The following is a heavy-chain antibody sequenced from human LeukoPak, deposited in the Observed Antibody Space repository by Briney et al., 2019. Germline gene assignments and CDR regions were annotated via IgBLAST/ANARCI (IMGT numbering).Heavy chain of an antibody. CDR1: GFTFSNGW. J-gene: IGHJ4*02. CDR3: TTEEGTSY. V-gene: IGHV3-15*01. Sequence: TGGSLRLSCAASGFTFSNGWMTWVRLAPGKGLEWVGRIKSKNDGGTTDYAAPVKGRFTISRDDSKNTLYLQMNSLKTEDTAVYYCTTEEGTSYWGQGTLVTVSS. D-gene: IGHD1-1*01. CDR2: IKSKNDGGTT.